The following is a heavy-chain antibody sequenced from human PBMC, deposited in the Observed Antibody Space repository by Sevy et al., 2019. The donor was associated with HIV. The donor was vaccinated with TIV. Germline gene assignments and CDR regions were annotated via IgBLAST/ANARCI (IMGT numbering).Heavy chain of an antibody. Sequence: GGSLRLSCAASGFTFSSYAMHWVRQAPGKGLEWVAVTSYDGSNKYYGDSVKGRFTISRENSKNTLYLQMNSLRAKDTAMYYCARDAVFGLIIYYYYYGMDVWGQGTTVTVSS. CDR2: TSYDGSNK. CDR3: ARDAVFGLIIYYYYYGMDV. CDR1: GFTFSSYA. D-gene: IGHD3-9*01. J-gene: IGHJ6*02. V-gene: IGHV3-30-3*01.